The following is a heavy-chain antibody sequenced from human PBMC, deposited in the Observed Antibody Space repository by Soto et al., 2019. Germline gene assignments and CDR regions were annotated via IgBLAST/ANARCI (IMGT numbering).Heavy chain of an antibody. J-gene: IGHJ5*02. D-gene: IGHD6-13*01. CDR2: IFYTGST. CDR1: GGSVDSNRYY. CDR3: ARPKTIVAAAGKGWFDP. V-gene: IGHV4-39*01. Sequence: QLQLQESGPGLVKPSETLSLTCTVSGGSVDSNRYYWAWIRQPPGKGLEWIGSIFYTGSTYYSPSFKGRLIISVDPSKNQFSLKLTSVTAADMAMYYCARPKTIVAAAGKGWFDPWGQGTLVTVSS.